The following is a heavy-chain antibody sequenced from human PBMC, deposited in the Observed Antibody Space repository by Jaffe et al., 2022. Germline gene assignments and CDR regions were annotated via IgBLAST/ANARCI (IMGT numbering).Heavy chain of an antibody. V-gene: IGHV4-38-2*02. CDR2: IYHSGST. J-gene: IGHJ5*02. CDR1: GYSISSGYY. CDR3: ARDPARWAQLLSPNWFDP. D-gene: IGHD2-2*01. Sequence: QVQLQESGPGLVKPSETLSLTCAVSGYSISSGYYWGWIRQPPGKGLEWIGSIYHSGSTYYNPSLKSRVTISVDTSKNQFSLKLSSVTAADTAVYYCARDPARWAQLLSPNWFDPWGQGTLVTVSS.